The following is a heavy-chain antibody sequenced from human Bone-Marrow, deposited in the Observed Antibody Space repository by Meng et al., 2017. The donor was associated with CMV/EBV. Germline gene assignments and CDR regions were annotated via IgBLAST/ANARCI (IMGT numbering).Heavy chain of an antibody. J-gene: IGHJ4*02. V-gene: IGHV3-7*03. CDR1: GFTFSSYW. CDR3: ARGGIANLDY. D-gene: IGHD3-16*01. CDR2: IKQDGSEK. Sequence: GESLKISCAASGFTFSSYWMSWVRQAPGKGLEWVANIKQDGSEKYYVDSVKGRFTISRDNSKNTLYLQMNSLRAEDTAVYYCARGGIANLDYWGQGTLVTVSS.